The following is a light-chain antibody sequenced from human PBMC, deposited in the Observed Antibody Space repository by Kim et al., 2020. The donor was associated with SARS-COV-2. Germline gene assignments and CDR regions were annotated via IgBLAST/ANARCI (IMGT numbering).Light chain of an antibody. V-gene: IGLV1-44*01. CDR2: SDH. Sequence: GQRFTISCSGSGSNIGINTVNWYQQFPGTAPKLLFYSDHQRPSGVPDRFSASKSGTSASLAISGLRSGDEAAYYCATWDDSLNAWVFGGGTQLTVL. CDR3: ATWDDSLNAWV. J-gene: IGLJ3*02. CDR1: GSNIGINT.